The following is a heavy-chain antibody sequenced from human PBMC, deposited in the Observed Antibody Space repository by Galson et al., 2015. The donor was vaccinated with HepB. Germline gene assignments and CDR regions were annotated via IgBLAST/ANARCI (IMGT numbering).Heavy chain of an antibody. V-gene: IGHV1-46*01. CDR1: GFTFTSYY. J-gene: IGHJ4*02. D-gene: IGHD4-17*01. CDR3: ARAPRGDYGDFDY. CDR2: INPSGGST. Sequence: SVKVSCKASGFTFTSYYMHWVRQAPGQGLEWMAKINPSGGSTSYAQKFQGRVTMTRGTSTSTVYMELRSLRSDDTAVYYCARAPRGDYGDFDYWGQGTLVTVSS.